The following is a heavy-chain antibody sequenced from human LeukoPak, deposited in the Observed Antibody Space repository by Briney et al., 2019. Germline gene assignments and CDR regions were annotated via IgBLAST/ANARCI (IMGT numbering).Heavy chain of an antibody. CDR1: GFSIGDYG. J-gene: IGHJ6*03. CDR2: ITWNGGST. Sequence: GGSLRLSCAASGFSIGDYGMSWVRQTPEKGLEWVSGITWNGGSTGYADSVKGRFTISRDNAMNSLYLQMNSLRAEDTALHYCAMKFSGDYYYMDVWGKGTTVTVSS. D-gene: IGHD1-14*01. V-gene: IGHV3-20*04. CDR3: AMKFSGDYYYMDV.